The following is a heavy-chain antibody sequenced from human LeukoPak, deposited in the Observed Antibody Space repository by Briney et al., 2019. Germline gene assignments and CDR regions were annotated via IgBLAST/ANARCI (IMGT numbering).Heavy chain of an antibody. Sequence: ASGKVSCKASGYTLTDYYIHWVRLAPGQGLELMGWINPSSGDTNYAQKFQGRVTMTRDTSISTAYMELSRLRSDDTAVYYCAKAPYESYFDYWGQGTLVTVSS. CDR2: INPSSGDT. V-gene: IGHV1-2*02. CDR1: GYTLTDYY. D-gene: IGHD3-3*01. CDR3: AKAPYESYFDY. J-gene: IGHJ4*02.